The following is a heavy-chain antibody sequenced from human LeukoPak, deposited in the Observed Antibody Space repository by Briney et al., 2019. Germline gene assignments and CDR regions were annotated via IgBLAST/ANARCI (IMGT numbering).Heavy chain of an antibody. D-gene: IGHD5-12*01. Sequence: GGSLRLSCAASGFTFSYYGMHWVRQAPGKGLEWVVVISYDGSNEYYADSVKGRFTISRDNSKNTLYLQMNSLRAEDTAVYYCAKAYGGYESHYYYYGMDVWGQGTTVTVSS. J-gene: IGHJ6*02. CDR1: GFTFSYYG. V-gene: IGHV3-30*18. CDR3: AKAYGGYESHYYYYGMDV. CDR2: ISYDGSNE.